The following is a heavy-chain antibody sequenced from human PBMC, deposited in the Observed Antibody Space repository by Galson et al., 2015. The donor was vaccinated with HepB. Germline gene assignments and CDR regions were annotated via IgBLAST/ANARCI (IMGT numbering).Heavy chain of an antibody. J-gene: IGHJ6*02. CDR3: ARGDSRGYYGRYYDMDV. CDR1: GLTVSINY. CDR2: IYSDGNT. Sequence: SLRLSCAASGLTVSINYMNWVRQAPGKGLEWVSVIYSDGNTYYADSVEGRFTISRDNSKNTLYLQMNSLRAEDTAVYYCARGDSRGYYGRYYDMDVWGQGTTVTVSS. V-gene: IGHV3-53*01. D-gene: IGHD3-22*01.